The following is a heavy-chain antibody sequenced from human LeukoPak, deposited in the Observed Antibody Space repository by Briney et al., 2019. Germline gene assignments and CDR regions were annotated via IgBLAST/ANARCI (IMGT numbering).Heavy chain of an antibody. J-gene: IGHJ4*02. CDR3: ARVQYCGGDCYPYYFDY. CDR2: IYHSGST. CDR1: GCSISSGGYS. V-gene: IGHV4-30-2*01. D-gene: IGHD2-21*02. Sequence: PSETLSLTCAVSGCSISSGGYSWSWIRQPPGKGLEWIGYIYHSGSTYYNPSLKSRVTISVDRSKNQFSLKLSSVTAVDTAVYYCARVQYCGGDCYPYYFDYWGQGTLVTVSS.